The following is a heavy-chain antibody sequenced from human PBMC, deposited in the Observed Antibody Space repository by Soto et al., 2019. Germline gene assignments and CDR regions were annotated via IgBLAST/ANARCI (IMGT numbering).Heavy chain of an antibody. CDR3: ARADVFEYTSRFCLDF. CDR2: SSAYNGNT. J-gene: IGHJ4*02. D-gene: IGHD6-13*01. Sequence: QVQLVQSGAEVKKPGASVKVSCKASGYTFTSYGITWVRQAPGRVLEWLGWSSAYNGNTDYAQKVQDRVTMTTDRPTSTAYMELRSLRSDDTAGYYGARADVFEYTSRFCLDFWGQGTLVTVSS. V-gene: IGHV1-18*01. CDR1: GYTFTSYG.